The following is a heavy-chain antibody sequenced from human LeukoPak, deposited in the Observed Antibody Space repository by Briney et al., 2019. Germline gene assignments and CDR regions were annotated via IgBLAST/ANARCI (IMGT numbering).Heavy chain of an antibody. CDR2: IYSSGNT. J-gene: IGHJ3*02. CDR3: ARPGWVGATGAFHI. Sequence: SETLSLTCTVSGGSISSYYWSWIRQPPGKGLEWIGHIYSSGNTKYTSSLKSQVTISLDTSKNQFSLKLSSVTAADTAVYYCARPGWVGATGAFHIWGQGTMVTVSS. CDR1: GGSISSYY. V-gene: IGHV4-59*01. D-gene: IGHD1-26*01.